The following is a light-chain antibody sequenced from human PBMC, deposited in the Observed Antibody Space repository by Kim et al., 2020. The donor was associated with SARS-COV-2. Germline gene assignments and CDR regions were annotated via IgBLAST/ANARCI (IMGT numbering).Light chain of an antibody. J-gene: IGLJ3*02. CDR1: NIGSKS. Sequence: SYEPTQPPSVSVAPGKTARITCGGNNIGSKSVHWYQQKPGQAPVLVIYYDSDRPSGIPERFSGSNSGNTATLTISRVEAGDEADYYCQVWDSSSDHWVFGGGTQLTVL. CDR3: QVWDSSSDHWV. V-gene: IGLV3-21*04. CDR2: YDS.